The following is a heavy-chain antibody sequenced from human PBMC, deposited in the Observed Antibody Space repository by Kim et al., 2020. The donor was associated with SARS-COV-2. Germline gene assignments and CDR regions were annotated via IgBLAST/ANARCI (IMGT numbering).Heavy chain of an antibody. Sequence: GGSLRLSCAASGFTFSSYGMHLVRQAPGKGLEWVAVISYDGSNKYYADSVKGRFTISRDNSKNTLYLQMNSLRAEDTAVYYCAKDMEPVVAATHPFDYWG. D-gene: IGHD2-15*01. CDR2: ISYDGSNK. CDR3: AKDMEPVVAATHPFDY. CDR1: GFTFSSYG. V-gene: IGHV3-30*18. J-gene: IGHJ4*01.